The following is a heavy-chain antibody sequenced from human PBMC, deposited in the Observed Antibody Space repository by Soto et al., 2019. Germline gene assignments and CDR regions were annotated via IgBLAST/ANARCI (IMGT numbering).Heavy chain of an antibody. CDR1: GFTFSSYA. Sequence: QVQLVESGGGVVQPGRSLRLSCAASGFTFSSYAMHWVRQAPGKGLEWVAVISYDGSNKYYADSVKGRFTISRDNSKDTLYLQMNSLRAEDTAVYYCARDLADRSGFDSWGQGTLVTVSS. J-gene: IGHJ5*01. CDR3: ARDLADRSGFDS. CDR2: ISYDGSNK. D-gene: IGHD3-16*01. V-gene: IGHV3-30-3*01.